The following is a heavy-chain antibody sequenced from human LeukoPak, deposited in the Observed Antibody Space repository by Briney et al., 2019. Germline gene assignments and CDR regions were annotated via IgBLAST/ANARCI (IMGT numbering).Heavy chain of an antibody. J-gene: IGHJ5*02. CDR2: IYWDDDK. D-gene: IGHD2-2*01. V-gene: IGHV2-5*02. CDR3: AHSSTYCTNTSCYVGNWFDT. Sequence: SGPTLVKPTQTLTLTCTFSGFSLSTIGVGVGWIRQPPGKALEWLALIYWDDDKRYSPSLKSRLTITKDTSKNQVVLTMTNMDPVDTATYYCAHSSTYCTNTSCYVGNWFDTWGQGTLVTVSS. CDR1: GFSLSTIGVG.